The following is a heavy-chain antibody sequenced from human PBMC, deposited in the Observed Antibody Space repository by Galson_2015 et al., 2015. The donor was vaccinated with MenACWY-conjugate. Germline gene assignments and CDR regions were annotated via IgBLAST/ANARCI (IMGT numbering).Heavy chain of an antibody. J-gene: IGHJ6*02. CDR1: GFTFSRFA. D-gene: IGHD1-26*01. CDR2: ININGDGT. Sequence: SLRLSCAASGFTFSRFAMHWVRQVPGKGPEHISSININGDGTYYTDSVKGRFTISRDNSKNTLYLQMSSLNPEDTAVYYCARHPPGGRGMDVWGQGTTVTVSS. V-gene: IGHV3-64D*09. CDR3: ARHPPGGRGMDV.